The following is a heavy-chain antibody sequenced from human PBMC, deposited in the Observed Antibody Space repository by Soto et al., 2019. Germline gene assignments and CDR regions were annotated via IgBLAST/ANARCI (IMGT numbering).Heavy chain of an antibody. V-gene: IGHV4-34*01. CDR3: ARGFKQLAKPRDY. CDR2: INHSGST. J-gene: IGHJ4*02. D-gene: IGHD6-6*01. Sequence: PSETLSLTCAVYGGSFSGYYWSWIRQPPGKGLEWIGEINHSGSTNYNPSLKSRVTISVDTSKNRFSLKLSSVTAADTAVYYCARGFKQLAKPRDYWGQGTLVTVSS. CDR1: GGSFSGYY.